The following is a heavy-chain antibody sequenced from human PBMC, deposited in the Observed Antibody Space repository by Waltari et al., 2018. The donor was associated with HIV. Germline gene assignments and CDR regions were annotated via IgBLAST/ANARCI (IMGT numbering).Heavy chain of an antibody. D-gene: IGHD1-7*01. CDR1: GFTFNNYG. CDR3: ARVTGNTKGSWFDP. J-gene: IGHJ5*02. CDR2: RWYDGSKK. Sequence: QVQLVESGGGVVQPAKSLRLSCAASGFTFNNYGMVWVRQAPGKGLGWVAVRWYDGSKKYYGDSVKGRFTISKDNSKNTLHLQMNSLRAEDTAVYYCARVTGNTKGSWFDPWGQGTLVTVSS. V-gene: IGHV3-33*01.